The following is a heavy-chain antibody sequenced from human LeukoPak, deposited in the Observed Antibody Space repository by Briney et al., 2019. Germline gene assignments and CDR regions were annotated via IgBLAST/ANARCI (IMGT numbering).Heavy chain of an antibody. V-gene: IGHV3-23*01. CDR3: AKDQPTFMTHRGGYYVDY. CDR1: GFTFSSYA. Sequence: GGSLRLSCAASGFTFSSYAMSWVRQAPGKGLEWVSAISGSGGSTYYADSVKGRFTISRDNSKNTLYLQMNSLRAEDTAVYYCAKDQPTFMTHRGGYYVDYWGQGTLVTVSS. D-gene: IGHD2-15*01. CDR2: ISGSGGST. J-gene: IGHJ4*02.